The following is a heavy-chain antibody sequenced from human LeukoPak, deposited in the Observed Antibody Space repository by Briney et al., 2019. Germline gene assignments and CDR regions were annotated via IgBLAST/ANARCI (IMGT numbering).Heavy chain of an antibody. CDR3: ARIQTPLYGGYGIGYFDY. J-gene: IGHJ4*02. CDR1: GYTFTGYY. Sequence: ASVKVSCKASGYTFTGYYMHWVRQAPGQGLEWMGRINPNSGGTNYAQKFQGRVTITRDTSASTAYMELSSLRSEDTAVYYCARIQTPLYGGYGIGYFDYWGQGTLVTVSS. V-gene: IGHV1-2*06. CDR2: INPNSGGT. D-gene: IGHD5-12*01.